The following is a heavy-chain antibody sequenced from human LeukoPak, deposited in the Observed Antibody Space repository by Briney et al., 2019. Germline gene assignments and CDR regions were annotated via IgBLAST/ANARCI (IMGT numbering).Heavy chain of an antibody. Sequence: PGGSLRLSCAASGFTFSSYAMSWVRQAPGKGLEWVSAISGSGGSTYYADSVKGRFTISRDNSKNTLYLQMNSLRAEDTAVYYCAKSTNRGIAARPSGCWGQGTLVTVSS. V-gene: IGHV3-23*01. J-gene: IGHJ4*02. D-gene: IGHD6-6*01. CDR3: AKSTNRGIAARPSGC. CDR1: GFTFSSYA. CDR2: ISGSGGST.